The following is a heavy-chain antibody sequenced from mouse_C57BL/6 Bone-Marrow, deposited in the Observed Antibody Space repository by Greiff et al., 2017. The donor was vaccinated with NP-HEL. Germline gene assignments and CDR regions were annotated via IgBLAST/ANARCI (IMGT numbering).Heavy chain of an antibody. D-gene: IGHD6-1*01. Sequence: VQLQQSGAELVKPGASVKLSCTASGFNIKDYYMHWVKQRTEQGLEWIGRIDPEDGETKYAPNFQGKATITADTSSNTAYLQLSSLTSEDTAVYYCASNPAWFAYWGQGTLVTVSA. J-gene: IGHJ3*01. CDR1: GFNIKDYY. V-gene: IGHV14-2*01. CDR3: ASNPAWFAY. CDR2: IDPEDGET.